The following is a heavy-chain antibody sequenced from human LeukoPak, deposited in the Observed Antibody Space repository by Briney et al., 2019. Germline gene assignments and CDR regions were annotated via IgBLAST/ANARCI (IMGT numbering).Heavy chain of an antibody. D-gene: IGHD4-11*01. CDR1: GFTFSSYD. V-gene: IGHV3-13*01. Sequence: PGGSLRLSCAASGFTFSSYDMHWVRQATGKGLEWVSAIGTAGDTYYPGSVKGRFTISRENAKNSLYLQMNSLRAGDTAVYYCARTSRLSDYRDAFDIWGQGTMVTVSS. CDR2: IGTAGDT. CDR3: ARTSRLSDYRDAFDI. J-gene: IGHJ3*02.